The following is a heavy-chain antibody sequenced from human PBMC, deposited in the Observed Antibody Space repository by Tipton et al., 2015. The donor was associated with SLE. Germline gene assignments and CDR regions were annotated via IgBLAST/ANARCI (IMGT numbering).Heavy chain of an antibody. CDR3: AKDSHDILTGYYFDY. V-gene: IGHV3-23*01. Sequence: GSLRLSCEASGFSLRSYSMSWVRQTPVKGLEWVSAISGGGSITNYADSVKGRFTISRDNSKNTLFLQMNSLRAEDTAIYYCAKDSHDILTGYYFDYWGQGALVTVSS. CDR2: ISGGGSIT. CDR1: GFSLRSYS. J-gene: IGHJ4*02. D-gene: IGHD3-9*01.